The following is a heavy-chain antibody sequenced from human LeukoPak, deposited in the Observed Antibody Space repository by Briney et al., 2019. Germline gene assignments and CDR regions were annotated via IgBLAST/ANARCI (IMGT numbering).Heavy chain of an antibody. CDR3: ASNSGYFDL. CDR1: GGSTSSSSYY. V-gene: IGHV4-39*01. J-gene: IGHJ2*01. D-gene: IGHD2/OR15-2a*01. CDR2: IYYSGST. Sequence: SETLSLTCTVSGGSTSSSSYYWGWIRQPPGKGLEWIGSIYYSGSTYYNPSLKSRVTISVDTSKNQFSLKLSSVTAADTAVYYCASNSGYFDLWGRGTLVTVSS.